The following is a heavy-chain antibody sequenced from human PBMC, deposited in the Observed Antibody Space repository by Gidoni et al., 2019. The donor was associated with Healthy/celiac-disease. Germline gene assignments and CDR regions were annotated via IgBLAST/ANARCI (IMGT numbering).Heavy chain of an antibody. CDR1: GFTFGSDA. CDR3: ARDRITMSTRWFDP. Sequence: QVQLVESGGGVVQPGRALRLSCAAPGFTFGSDAMHWVRQAPGKGLEWVAFISYDGSNKYYADSVKGRFTISRDNSKNTLYLQMNSLRAEDTAVYYCARDRITMSTRWFDPWGQGTLVTVSS. CDR2: ISYDGSNK. V-gene: IGHV3-30*04. J-gene: IGHJ5*02. D-gene: IGHD3-10*02.